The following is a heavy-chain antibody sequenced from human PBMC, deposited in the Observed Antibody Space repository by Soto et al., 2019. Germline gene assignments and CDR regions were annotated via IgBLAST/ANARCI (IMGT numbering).Heavy chain of an antibody. CDR3: ARDRDRHSSGLPSFDP. Sequence: SETLSLPCSVSCGSVSNYYWSWVRQPPGKRLEWSGYIYYTGTHDYNPSLRGRATISVDTSKDQFSLKLTSVTAADTAVYYCARDRDRHSSGLPSFDPWGQGILVTVSS. CDR2: IYYTGTH. D-gene: IGHD3-22*01. CDR1: CGSVSNYY. J-gene: IGHJ5*02. V-gene: IGHV4-59*02.